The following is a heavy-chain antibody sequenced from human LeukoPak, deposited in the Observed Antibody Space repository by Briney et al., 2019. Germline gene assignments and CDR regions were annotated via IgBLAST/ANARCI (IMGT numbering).Heavy chain of an antibody. J-gene: IGHJ4*02. V-gene: IGHV4-34*01. CDR3: ARDWWQQLVLDY. D-gene: IGHD6-13*01. CDR1: GGSFSGYY. Sequence: PSETLSLTCAVYGGSFSGYYWSWIRQPPGKGLEWIGEINHSGSTNYNPSLKSRVTISVDTSKNQFSLKLSSVTAADTALYYCARDWWQQLVLDYWGQGTLVTVSS. CDR2: INHSGST.